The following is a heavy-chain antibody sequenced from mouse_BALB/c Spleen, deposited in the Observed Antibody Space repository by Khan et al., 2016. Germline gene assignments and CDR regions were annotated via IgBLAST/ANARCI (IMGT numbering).Heavy chain of an antibody. CDR1: GYSITSGYS. CDR2: IHYSGST. J-gene: IGHJ4*01. V-gene: IGHV3-1*02. Sequence: EVQLQESGPDLVKPSQSLSLTCTVTGYSITSGYSWHWIRQFPGNKLEWMGYIHYSGSTNYNPSLKSRISNTRDTSKNQFFLQLNSVTTEDTATYCWSRRNWDDAMDYWGQGTSVTVSS. CDR3: SRRNWDDAMDY. D-gene: IGHD4-1*01.